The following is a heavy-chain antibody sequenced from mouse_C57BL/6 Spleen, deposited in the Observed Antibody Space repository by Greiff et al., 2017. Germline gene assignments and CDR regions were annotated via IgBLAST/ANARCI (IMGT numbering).Heavy chain of an antibody. Sequence: QVQLKESGAELVRPGTSVKVSCKASGYAFTNYLIEWVKQRHGQGLEWIGVINPGSGGTNYNEKFKGKATLTADKSSSTAYMQLSRLTSEDSAVYFGARSTMVTTKGDYWGQGTSVTVSS. CDR1: GYAFTNYL. V-gene: IGHV1-54*01. CDR3: ARSTMVTTKGDY. CDR2: INPGSGGT. J-gene: IGHJ4*01. D-gene: IGHD2-2*01.